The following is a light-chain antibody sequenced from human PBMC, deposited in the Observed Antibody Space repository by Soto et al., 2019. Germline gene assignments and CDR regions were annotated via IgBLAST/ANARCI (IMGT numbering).Light chain of an antibody. V-gene: IGKV3-15*01. CDR1: QSVFSS. J-gene: IGKJ4*01. CDR3: QQLRMYPST. CDR2: GAA. Sequence: EIVMTQSPATLSVSPGERVTLSCRASQSVFSSLAWFQQKPGQAPRLLIYGAATRATGIPARFSGGGSGTEFTLTITSLQAEDFATYYCQQLRMYPSTFGGGTKVEIK.